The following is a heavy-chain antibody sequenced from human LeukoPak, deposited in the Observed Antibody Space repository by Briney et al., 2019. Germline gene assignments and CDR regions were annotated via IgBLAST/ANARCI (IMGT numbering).Heavy chain of an antibody. CDR2: IYYSGST. D-gene: IGHD3-10*01. J-gene: IGHJ4*02. Sequence: SETLSLTCTVSGGSISSYYWSWIRQPPGKGLEWIGYIYYSGSTNYNPSLKSRVTISVDTSKNQFSLKLSSVTAADTAVYYCARGWAPRGEKSSFDFWGQGTLVTVSS. V-gene: IGHV4-59*12. CDR3: ARGWAPRGEKSSFDF. CDR1: GGSISSYY.